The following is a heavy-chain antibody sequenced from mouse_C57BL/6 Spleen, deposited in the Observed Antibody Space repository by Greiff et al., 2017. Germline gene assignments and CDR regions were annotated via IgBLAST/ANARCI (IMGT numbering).Heavy chain of an antibody. Sequence: VQRVESGPELVKPGASVKISCKASGYSFTSYYIHWVKQRPGQGLEWIGWIYPGSGNTKYNEKFKGKATLTADTSSSTAYMQLSSLTSEDSAVYYCARGGGNLFYFDYWGQGTTLTVSS. CDR2: IYPGSGNT. CDR1: GYSFTSYY. V-gene: IGHV1-66*01. D-gene: IGHD1-1*02. J-gene: IGHJ2*01. CDR3: ARGGGNLFYFDY.